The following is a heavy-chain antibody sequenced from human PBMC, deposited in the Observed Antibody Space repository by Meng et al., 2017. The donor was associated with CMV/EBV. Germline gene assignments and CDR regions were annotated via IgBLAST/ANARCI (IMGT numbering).Heavy chain of an antibody. D-gene: IGHD3-10*01. CDR3: ARGYYGSGRDY. Sequence: GGSLRLSCAASGFTVSSNYMSWVRQAPGKGLEWISVIYSGGSTYYADSVKGRFTISRYNYKNTLYLQMNSLRAEDTAVYYCARGYYGSGRDYWGQGTLVTVSS. CDR1: GFTVSSNY. CDR2: IYSGGST. V-gene: IGHV3-53*01. J-gene: IGHJ4*02.